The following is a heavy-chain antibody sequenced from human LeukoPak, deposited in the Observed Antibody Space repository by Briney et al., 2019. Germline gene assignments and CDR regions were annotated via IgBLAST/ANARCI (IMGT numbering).Heavy chain of an antibody. V-gene: IGHV3-48*01. J-gene: IGHJ4*02. D-gene: IGHD3-16*02. CDR2: ISSSSSTI. CDR3: AREYDYVWGSYHSDFDY. CDR1: GFTFSSYS. Sequence: GGSLRLSCAASGFTFSSYSMNWVRQAPGKGLEWVSYISSSSSTIYYADPVKGRFTISRDNAKNSLYLQMNSLRAEDTAVYYCAREYDYVWGSYHSDFDYWGQGTLVTVSS.